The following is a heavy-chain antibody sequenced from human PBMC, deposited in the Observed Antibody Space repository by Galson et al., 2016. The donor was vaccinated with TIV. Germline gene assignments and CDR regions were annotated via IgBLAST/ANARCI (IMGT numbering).Heavy chain of an antibody. V-gene: IGHV3-33*06. Sequence: SLRLSCAASGITFSSYGMHWVRQAPGKGLEWVALIWFDGTNEYYADAAKGRFTISRDNSKSTLYLQMDSLRVEDTAVYFCAKDRLWAELREPFDLWGQGTLVTVSS. J-gene: IGHJ4*02. CDR1: GITFSSYG. CDR3: AKDRLWAELREPFDL. CDR2: IWFDGTNE. D-gene: IGHD4/OR15-4a*01.